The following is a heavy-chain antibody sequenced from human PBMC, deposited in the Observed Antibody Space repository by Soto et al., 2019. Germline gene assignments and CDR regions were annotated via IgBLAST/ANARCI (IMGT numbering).Heavy chain of an antibody. CDR3: AREYGSGSYEDAFDI. V-gene: IGHV3-11*01. CDR1: GFTFCDYY. Sequence: GGSLRLSCAASGFTFCDYYMSWIRQAPGKGLEWVSYISSSGSTIYYADSVKGRFTISRDNAKNSLYLQMNSLRAEDTAVYYCAREYGSGSYEDAFDIWGQGTMVTASS. CDR2: ISSSGSTI. D-gene: IGHD3-10*01. J-gene: IGHJ3*02.